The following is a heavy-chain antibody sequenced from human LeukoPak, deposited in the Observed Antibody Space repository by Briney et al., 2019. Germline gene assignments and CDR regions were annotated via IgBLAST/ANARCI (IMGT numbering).Heavy chain of an antibody. CDR2: ISSSGSTI. CDR1: GVTFSDYY. Sequence: GGALRLSCAASGVTFSDYYMSWIREAPGKGLEWVSYISSSGSTIYYADSVKGRFTISRDNAKNSLYLQMNSLRAEDTAVYYCASNSGYDLDYWGQGTLVTVSS. V-gene: IGHV3-11*01. CDR3: ASNSGYDLDY. J-gene: IGHJ4*02. D-gene: IGHD5-12*01.